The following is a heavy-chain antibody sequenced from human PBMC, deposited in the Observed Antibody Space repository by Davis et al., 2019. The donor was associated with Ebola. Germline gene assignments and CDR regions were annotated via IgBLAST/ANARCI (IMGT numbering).Heavy chain of an antibody. CDR3: ARGTIFGVAFDY. Sequence: GESLKISCQGFGYNFTTSWIGWVRQMPGKGLEWMGIIYLGDSDTRYSPSFQGQVTISADKSISTAYLQWSSLKASDTAMYYCARGTIFGVAFDYWGQGTLVTVSS. CDR1: GYNFTTSW. V-gene: IGHV5-51*01. J-gene: IGHJ4*02. D-gene: IGHD3-3*01. CDR2: IYLGDSDT.